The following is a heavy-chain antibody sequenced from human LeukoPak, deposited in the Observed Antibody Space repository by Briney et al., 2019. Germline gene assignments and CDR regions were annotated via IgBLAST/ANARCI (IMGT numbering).Heavy chain of an antibody. CDR2: ISSSGDTI. CDR1: GFTLSHYY. V-gene: IGHV3-11*01. Sequence: PGGSLRLSCAASGFTLSHYYVTWIRQAPGKGLKWLSCISSSGDTIYYADSVKGRFTVSRDNAENSLYLQMNSLRAEDTAMYYCARQGSEIDYWGQGTLVTVSS. J-gene: IGHJ4*02. CDR3: ARQGSEIDY.